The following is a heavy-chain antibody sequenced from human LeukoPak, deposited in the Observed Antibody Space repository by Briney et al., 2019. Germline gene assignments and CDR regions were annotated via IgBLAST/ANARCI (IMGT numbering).Heavy chain of an antibody. CDR1: GGSISSYY. J-gene: IGHJ4*02. Sequence: PSDTLSLTCTVSGGSISSYYWSWIRQPPGKGLEWIGYIYYSGSTNYNPSLKSRVTISVDTSKNQFSLKLSSVTAADTAVYYCARDGDSSSFFDYWGQGTLVTVSS. CDR2: IYYSGST. V-gene: IGHV4-59*01. D-gene: IGHD6-6*01. CDR3: ARDGDSSSFFDY.